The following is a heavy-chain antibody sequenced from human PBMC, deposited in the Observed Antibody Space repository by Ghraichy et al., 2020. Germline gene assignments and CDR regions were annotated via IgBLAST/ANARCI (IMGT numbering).Heavy chain of an antibody. CDR1: GGSFSGYY. Sequence: SETLSLTCAVYGGSFSGYYWSWIRQPPGKGLEWIGEINHSGSTNYNPSLKSRVTISVDTSKNQFSLKLSSVTAADTAVYYCARGEVVVVAATWGFDYWGQGTLVTVSS. CDR2: INHSGST. D-gene: IGHD2-15*01. V-gene: IGHV4-34*01. CDR3: ARGEVVVVAATWGFDY. J-gene: IGHJ4*02.